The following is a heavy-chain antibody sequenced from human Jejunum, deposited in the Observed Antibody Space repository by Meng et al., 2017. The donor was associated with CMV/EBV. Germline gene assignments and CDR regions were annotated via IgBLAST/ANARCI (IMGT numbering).Heavy chain of an antibody. J-gene: IGHJ4*02. V-gene: IGHV3-30*03. D-gene: IGHD6-13*01. CDR3: ARGAAGYRDSWLTFDY. CDR2: KKKEGKKK. Sequence: GKGEEWVEKKKKEGKKKKEKEEKEKGRKKIKRENYENTEYLKMNNLRDEDTAVYYCARGAAGYRDSWLTFDYWGQGTLVTVSS.